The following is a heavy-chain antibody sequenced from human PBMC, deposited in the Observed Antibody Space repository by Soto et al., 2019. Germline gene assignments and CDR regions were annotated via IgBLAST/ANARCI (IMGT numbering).Heavy chain of an antibody. V-gene: IGHV4-39*01. CDR2: IYYSGST. Sequence: QLQLQESGPGLVKPSETLSLTCTVSGGSISSSSYYWGWIRQPPGKGLEWIGSIYYSGSTYYNPSLKSRVTISVDTSKNQFSLKLSSVTAADTAVYYCARHVHDYGDYGWPSVRWFDPWGQGTLVTVSS. CDR1: GGSISSSSYY. CDR3: ARHVHDYGDYGWPSVRWFDP. D-gene: IGHD4-17*01. J-gene: IGHJ5*02.